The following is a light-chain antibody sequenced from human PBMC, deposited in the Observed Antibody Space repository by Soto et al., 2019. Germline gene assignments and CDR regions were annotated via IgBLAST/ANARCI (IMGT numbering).Light chain of an antibody. CDR3: QQSYSTPRT. V-gene: IGKV1-39*01. CDR1: QSISSY. J-gene: IGKJ1*01. Sequence: DIDITQSLSSLSASVVYRFIITCRASQSISSYLNWYQQKPGKAPKLLIYAASSLQSGVPSRFSGSGSGTDFTLTISSLQPEDFATYYCQQSYSTPRTFGQGTKVDIK. CDR2: AAS.